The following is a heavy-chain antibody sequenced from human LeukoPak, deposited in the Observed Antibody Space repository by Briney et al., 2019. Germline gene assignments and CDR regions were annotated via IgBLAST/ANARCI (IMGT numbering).Heavy chain of an antibody. V-gene: IGHV4-34*01. J-gene: IGHJ4*02. CDR1: GGSFSGYY. CDR2: INHSGST. CDR3: ARAEVDSSGYPDFDY. Sequence: SETLSLTYAVYGGSFSGYYWSWIRQPPGKGLEWIGEINHSGSTNYNPSLKSRVTISVDTSKNQFSLKLSSVTAADTAVYYCARAEVDSSGYPDFDYWGQGTLVTVSS. D-gene: IGHD3-22*01.